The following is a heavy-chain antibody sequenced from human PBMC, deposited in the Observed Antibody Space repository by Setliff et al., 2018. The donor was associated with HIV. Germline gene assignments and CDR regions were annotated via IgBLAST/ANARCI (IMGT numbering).Heavy chain of an antibody. CDR2: INSDGSSI. CDR3: ARDGSSSWYRYFDY. Sequence: GESLKISCEASGFTFSGYWMHWVRQAPGKELVWVSRINSDGSSISYADSVKGRFTISRDNAKNSLYLQMNSLRAEDTAVYYCARDGSSSWYRYFDYWGQGTLVTVSS. J-gene: IGHJ4*02. D-gene: IGHD6-13*01. CDR1: GFTFSGYW. V-gene: IGHV3-74*01.